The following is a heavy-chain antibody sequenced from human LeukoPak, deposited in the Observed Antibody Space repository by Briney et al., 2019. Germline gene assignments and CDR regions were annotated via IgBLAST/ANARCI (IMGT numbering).Heavy chain of an antibody. CDR2: ISAYDGNT. CDR3: ARDNYGGNSGYFDL. D-gene: IGHD4-23*01. CDR1: GYTFTSYG. Sequence: GASVKVSCKASGYTFTSYGISWVRQAPGQGLEWMGWISAYDGNTKYAQKVQGRVTMTTDTSTSTAYMELRGLRSDDTAVYYCARDNYGGNSGYFDLWGRGTLVTVSS. V-gene: IGHV1-18*01. J-gene: IGHJ2*01.